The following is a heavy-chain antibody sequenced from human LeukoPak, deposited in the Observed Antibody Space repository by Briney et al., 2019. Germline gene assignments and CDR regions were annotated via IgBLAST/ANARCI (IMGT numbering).Heavy chain of an antibody. CDR1: GFTFSSYA. J-gene: IGHJ4*02. CDR2: ISGSGGST. D-gene: IGHD3-22*01. Sequence: PGGSLRPSCAASGFTFSSYAMSWVRQAPGKGLEWVSAISGSGGSTYYADSVKGRFTISRDNSKNTLYLQMNSLRAEDTAVYYCAKGYDSSGYFGYWGQGTLVTVSS. CDR3: AKGYDSSGYFGY. V-gene: IGHV3-23*01.